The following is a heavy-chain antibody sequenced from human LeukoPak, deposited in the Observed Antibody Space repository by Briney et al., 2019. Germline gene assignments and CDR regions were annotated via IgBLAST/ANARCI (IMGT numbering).Heavy chain of an antibody. CDR3: ARDPDDYPGVAFDI. J-gene: IGHJ3*02. Sequence: GGSVRLSCAASGFTFSSHWMNWVRQAPGKGLEWVANINQDGSKKYYVDSVKGRFTISRDNTKNSLYLQMNSLRAEDTAVYYCARDPDDYPGVAFDIWGQGTMVTVSS. CDR1: GFTFSSHW. CDR2: INQDGSKK. D-gene: IGHD4-11*01. V-gene: IGHV3-7*04.